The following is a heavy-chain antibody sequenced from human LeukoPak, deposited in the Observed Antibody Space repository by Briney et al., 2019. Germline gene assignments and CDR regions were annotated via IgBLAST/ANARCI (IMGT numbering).Heavy chain of an antibody. CDR2: ISTESNTL. CDR1: GFTFSSYM. J-gene: IGHJ4*02. CDR3: ARVAWRVSAGFGNCWRSDF. V-gene: IGHV3-21*01. D-gene: IGHD4-23*01. Sequence: PGGSLRLSCVASGFTFSSYMMTWVRQTPGQGLEWVSSISTESNTLPYAHSVKGRFTISRDDAKKSLYLKMDRLRVEDTAIYYCARVAWRVSAGFGNCWRSDFWGQGTLVSVSA.